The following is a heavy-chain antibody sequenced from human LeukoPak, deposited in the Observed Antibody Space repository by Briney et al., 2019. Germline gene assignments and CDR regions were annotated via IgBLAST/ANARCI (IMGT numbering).Heavy chain of an antibody. J-gene: IGHJ4*02. CDR3: ASSKDYHDSSGYARTLDY. V-gene: IGHV1-69*13. CDR2: IIPIFGTA. D-gene: IGHD3-22*01. CDR1: GGTFRSYA. Sequence: SVKVSCKASGGTFRSYAISWVRQAPGQGLEWMGGIIPIFGTANYAQKFQGRVTITADESTSTAYMELSSLRSEDTAIYYCASSKDYHDSSGYARTLDYWGQGTLVTVSS.